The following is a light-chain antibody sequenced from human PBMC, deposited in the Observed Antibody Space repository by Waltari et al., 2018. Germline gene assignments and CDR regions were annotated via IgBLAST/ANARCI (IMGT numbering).Light chain of an antibody. CDR2: KVS. CDR1: ESLVSSDGNIY. Sequence: DAVMTQPLPPLPVPFEQPPSLLSGPSESLVSSDGNIYLSWFQQRPGQSPRRLIYKVSHRDSGVPDRFSGSGSGTDFTLKISRVEAEDVGVDCCMQGTHWRTFGQGTKVEIK. CDR3: MQGTHWRT. V-gene: IGKV2-30*01. J-gene: IGKJ1*01.